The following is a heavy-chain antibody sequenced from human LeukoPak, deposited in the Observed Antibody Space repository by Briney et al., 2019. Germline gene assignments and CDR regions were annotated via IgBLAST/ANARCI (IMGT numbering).Heavy chain of an antibody. CDR2: ISNDGGGT. J-gene: IGHJ4*02. V-gene: IGHV3-23*01. Sequence: GGSLRLSCAASGFIFNNYGLIRVRQAPGKGLEWVSAISNDGGGTQYADSVKGRFTISRDNSRSTVFLQMSSLRAEDTAVYYCAKAPYCPNDVCRYFDYWGQGILVTVSS. D-gene: IGHD2-8*01. CDR1: GFIFNNYG. CDR3: AKAPYCPNDVCRYFDY.